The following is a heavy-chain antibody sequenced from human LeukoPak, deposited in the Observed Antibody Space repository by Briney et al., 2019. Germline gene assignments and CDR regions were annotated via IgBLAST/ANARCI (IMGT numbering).Heavy chain of an antibody. J-gene: IGHJ5*02. D-gene: IGHD3-22*01. CDR3: AREAGDYYDSSGPSNWFDP. CDR1: GVSISSSNSY. V-gene: IGHV4-39*02. Sequence: PSETLSLTCTVSGVSISSSNSYWGWIRQPPGKGLEWIGSIYYSGNTYYNASLKSQVSISIDTSKNQFSLRLTSVTAADTAVYYCAREAGDYYDSSGPSNWFDPWGQGTLVTVSS. CDR2: IYYSGNT.